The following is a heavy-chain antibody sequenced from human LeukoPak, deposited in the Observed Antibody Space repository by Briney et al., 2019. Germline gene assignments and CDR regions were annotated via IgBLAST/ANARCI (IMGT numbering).Heavy chain of an antibody. CDR3: ARLSYDSSGSHDY. CDR2: IYPGDSDT. CDR1: GYSFTNYW. J-gene: IGHJ4*02. D-gene: IGHD3-22*01. V-gene: IGHV5-51*01. Sequence: GESLKISCNGSGYSFTNYWIGWVRQMPGTGLEWMGIIYPGDSDTRYSPSFQGQVTISADKSISTAYLQWSSLKASDTAMYYCARLSYDSSGSHDYWGQGTLVTVSS.